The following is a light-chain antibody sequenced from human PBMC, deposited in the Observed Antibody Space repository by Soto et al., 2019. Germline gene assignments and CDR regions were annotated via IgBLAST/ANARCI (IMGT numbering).Light chain of an antibody. CDR1: QSLSGN. V-gene: IGKV3D-15*03. CDR2: GAS. J-gene: IGKJ1*01. Sequence: IVPTQSSSTLPDPPCETVTLSCRASQSLSGNLAWYQQKPGQAPRLLIYGASIRATGIPDRFSGSGSGTDFTLTISKLEPEDFAVYYCQQDGSWPGTFGQGTKVDIK. CDR3: QQDGSWPGT.